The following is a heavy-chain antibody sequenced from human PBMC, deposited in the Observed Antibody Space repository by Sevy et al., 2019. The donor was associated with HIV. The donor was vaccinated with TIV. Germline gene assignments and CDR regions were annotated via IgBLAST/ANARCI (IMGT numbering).Heavy chain of an antibody. V-gene: IGHV4-59*08. D-gene: IGHD2-15*01. CDR2: IYHSGRIDYSPSGST. CDR1: GGSIKSNY. Sequence: SETLSLTCTVSGGSIKSNYWSWIRLPPGKGLEWIGYIYHSGRIDYSPSGSTDYNPSLKSRVTISVDTSKNQFSLKLRSVTAADTAVYYCARHGCATGFCDTSFDYWGQGALVTVSS. J-gene: IGHJ4*02. CDR3: ARHGCATGFCDTSFDY.